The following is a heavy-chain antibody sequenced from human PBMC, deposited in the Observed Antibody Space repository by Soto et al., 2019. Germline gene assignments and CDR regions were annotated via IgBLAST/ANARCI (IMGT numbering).Heavy chain of an antibody. Sequence: GRSLRLSCAAFGFNFTNAGITRVLQDPGKGLEWVGRIKSKTHGGTTDYAAPVKGRFTISRDDEKNTLYLHMDNLKTEDTAVYYCTRSLSVVAAGRDWFDPWGQGTLVTVSS. V-gene: IGHV3-15*07. CDR1: GFNFTNAG. CDR2: IKSKTHGGTT. D-gene: IGHD2-2*01. CDR3: TRSLSVVAAGRDWFDP. J-gene: IGHJ5*02.